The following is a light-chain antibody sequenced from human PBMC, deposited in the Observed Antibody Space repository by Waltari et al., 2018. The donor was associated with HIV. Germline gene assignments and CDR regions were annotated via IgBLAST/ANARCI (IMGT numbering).Light chain of an antibody. CDR1: KLGDKY. J-gene: IGLJ2*01. CDR2: QDT. V-gene: IGLV3-1*01. CDR3: QAWDNSTAV. Sequence: SYELTQPPSVSVSPGLTASVTCSGDKLGDKYVCWYQQKPGQSPVLVIYQDTKRPSGIPERFSGSNSGNTATLTISGTLAVDEADYYCQAWDNSTAVFGGGTQLTVL.